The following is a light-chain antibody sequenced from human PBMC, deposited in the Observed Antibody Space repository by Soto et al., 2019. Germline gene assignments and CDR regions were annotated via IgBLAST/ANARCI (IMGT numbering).Light chain of an antibody. V-gene: IGLV2-8*01. J-gene: IGLJ3*02. CDR3: SSYAGGNNWV. CDR2: DVN. Sequence: QSALTQPPSASGSPGQSLTISCTGTSSDVGAHNYVSWYQQNPGKAPKLMLYDVNKRPSGVPDRFSGSKSGNTASLTVSGLQEEDEDDYYCSSYAGGNNWVFGGGTKVTVL. CDR1: SSDVGAHNY.